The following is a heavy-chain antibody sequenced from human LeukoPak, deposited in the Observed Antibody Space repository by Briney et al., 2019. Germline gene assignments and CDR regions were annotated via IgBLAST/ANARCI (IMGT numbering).Heavy chain of an antibody. V-gene: IGHV3-13*04. CDR2: IGTAGDT. Sequence: GGSLRLSCAASGFTFSSYDMHWVRQATGKGLEWVSAIGTAGDTYYPGSVKGRFTISRENAKNSLYLQMNSLRAGDTAVYYCARGPGTRGSGYGMDVWGQGTTVTVSS. D-gene: IGHD6-19*01. CDR1: GFTFSSYD. CDR3: ARGPGTRGSGYGMDV. J-gene: IGHJ6*02.